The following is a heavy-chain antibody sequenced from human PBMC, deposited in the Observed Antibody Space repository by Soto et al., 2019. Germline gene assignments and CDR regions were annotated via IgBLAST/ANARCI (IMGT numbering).Heavy chain of an antibody. V-gene: IGHV3-21*01. CDR2: ISSGSSFI. Sequence: EVLLVGSGGGPVKPGGSLRLSCTASGFRFSSYGMNWVRQAPGKGLEWVSSISSGSSFIYYADSVKGRFTISRDNAKNSLYLQMNSLRADDTAIYYCTRVLLGGYYGSDFDFWGQGTQFTVSS. J-gene: IGHJ4*02. CDR3: TRVLLGGYYGSDFDF. D-gene: IGHD1-26*01. CDR1: GFRFSSYG.